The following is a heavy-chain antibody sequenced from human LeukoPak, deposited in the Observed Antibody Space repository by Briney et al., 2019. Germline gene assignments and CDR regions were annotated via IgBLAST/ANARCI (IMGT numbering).Heavy chain of an antibody. V-gene: IGHV3-23*01. CDR1: GFTFNSCA. CDR3: AKGKLLVSVGDNWLDP. J-gene: IGHJ5*02. CDR2: ISGSSMNT. D-gene: IGHD1-26*01. Sequence: GGSLRLSCAASGFTFNSCAMSWVRQAPGKGPEWVSGISGSSMNTYYADSVKGRFTISRDNSKNTLYLQMSSLRAEDTAVYYCAKGKLLVSVGDNWLDPWGQGTLVTVSS.